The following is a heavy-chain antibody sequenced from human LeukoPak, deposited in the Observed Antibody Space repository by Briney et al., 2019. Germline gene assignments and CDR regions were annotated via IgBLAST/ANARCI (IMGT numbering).Heavy chain of an antibody. CDR3: ARVGLNPGYFDY. CDR2: IYTSGST. J-gene: IGHJ4*02. CDR1: GGSISSYY. Sequence: SETLSLTCTVSGGSISSYYWSWIRQPAGKGLEWIGRIYTSGSTNYNPSLKSRVTMSVVTSKNQFSLKLSSATAADTAVYYCARVGLNPGYFDYWGQGTLVTVSS. V-gene: IGHV4-4*07. D-gene: IGHD3-10*01.